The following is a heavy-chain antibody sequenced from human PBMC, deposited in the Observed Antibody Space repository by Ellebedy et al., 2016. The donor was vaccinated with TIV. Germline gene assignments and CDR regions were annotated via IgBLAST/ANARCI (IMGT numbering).Heavy chain of an antibody. CDR2: ISPYTGNT. CDR1: GYTFSTYG. J-gene: IGHJ4*02. Sequence: ASVKVSCKASGYTFSTYGISWVRQVPGQGPEWMGWISPYTGNTNYAQKFQGRVTMITDTSTSTAYMELRNLRSDDTAVYYCARDMVQGMVARYLWFEYWGQGTLVTVSS. CDR3: ARDMVQGMVARYLWFEY. V-gene: IGHV1-18*01. D-gene: IGHD5-12*01.